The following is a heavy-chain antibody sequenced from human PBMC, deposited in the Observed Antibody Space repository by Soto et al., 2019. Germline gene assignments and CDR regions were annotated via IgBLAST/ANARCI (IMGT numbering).Heavy chain of an antibody. CDR3: ARRGKHPNSLDP. J-gene: IGHJ5*02. D-gene: IGHD6-13*01. CDR2: IFPADSDT. Sequence: GESLKISCQASGYTFTNYWLGWVRQMPGKGLEWMGIIFPADSDTRYSPSFQGHVTMSVDKSISTAYLQWSSLKASDSGIYYCARRGKHPNSLDPWGQGALVTVSS. V-gene: IGHV5-51*01. CDR1: GYTFTNYW.